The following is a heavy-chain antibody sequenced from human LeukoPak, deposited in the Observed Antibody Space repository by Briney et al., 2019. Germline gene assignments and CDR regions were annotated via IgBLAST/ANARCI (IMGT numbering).Heavy chain of an antibody. J-gene: IGHJ4*02. CDR1: GGSFNSYA. CDR3: VRTSD. D-gene: IGHD6-6*01. V-gene: IGHV1-69*13. CDR2: IIPLLGTA. Sequence: GASVKVSGKDVGGSFNSYAIYWVRQAPGQGLAGVGGIIPLLGTASYAQMFQGRLTITADESTSTVYMELSILRSEDTAIYYCVRTSDGGQGTLVAVSS.